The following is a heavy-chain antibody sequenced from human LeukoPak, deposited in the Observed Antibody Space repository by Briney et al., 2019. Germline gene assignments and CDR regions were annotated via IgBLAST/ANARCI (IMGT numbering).Heavy chain of an antibody. CDR2: ISGSSDAT. Sequence: PGGSLRLSCAASGFTFSTYGMSWVRQAPGKGLEWVSAISGSSDATLYADSVKGRFTVSRDNSKNTLYLQMNSLRAEDTAVYFCAKDMVRGYYFDCWGQGTLIIVSS. V-gene: IGHV3-23*01. J-gene: IGHJ4*02. D-gene: IGHD3-10*01. CDR3: AKDMVRGYYFDC. CDR1: GFTFSTYG.